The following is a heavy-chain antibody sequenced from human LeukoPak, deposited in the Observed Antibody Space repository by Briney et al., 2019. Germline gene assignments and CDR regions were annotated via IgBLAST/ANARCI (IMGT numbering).Heavy chain of an antibody. D-gene: IGHD4-17*01. V-gene: IGHV3-15*01. J-gene: IGHJ4*02. Sequence: GGSLRLSCAASGFNFNNAWMNWVRQAPGKGLEWVGRIKSKSDGGTTDNAAPVKGRFTISEDDSKNTLYLQMNSLKTGDTGIYYCTTGTLTSDYWGQGTLVTVSS. CDR3: TTGTLTSDY. CDR2: IKSKSDGGTT. CDR1: GFNFNNAW.